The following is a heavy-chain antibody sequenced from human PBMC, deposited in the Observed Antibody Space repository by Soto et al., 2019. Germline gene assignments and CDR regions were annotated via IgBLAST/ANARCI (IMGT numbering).Heavy chain of an antibody. V-gene: IGHV2-5*01. J-gene: IGHJ4*02. CDR2: IYWNDDK. Sequence: QIALNDSGPTLVKPTQTLTLTCTFSGFSLSTSGVGVGWIRQPPGKALEWLALIYWNDDKRYSPSLKSRLTTTKDTSKNQVVLTMTNMDPVDRATYYCAIRRSGTTVKFIDYWGQGTLVTVSS. CDR3: AIRRSGTTVKFIDY. CDR1: GFSLSTSGVG. D-gene: IGHD4-17*01.